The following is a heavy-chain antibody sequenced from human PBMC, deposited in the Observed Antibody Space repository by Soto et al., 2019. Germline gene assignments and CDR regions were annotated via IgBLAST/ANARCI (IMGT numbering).Heavy chain of an antibody. V-gene: IGHV3-23*01. D-gene: IGHD3-9*01. Sequence: GSLRLSCAASGFTFSSCAMSWVRQAPGKGLEWVSAISGSGGSTYYADSVKGRFTISRDNSKNTLYLQMNSLRAEDTAVYYCAKALRMTYDILTGPIGGGYFDYWGQGTLVTVSS. CDR3: AKALRMTYDILTGPIGGGYFDY. CDR1: GFTFSSCA. J-gene: IGHJ4*02. CDR2: ISGSGGST.